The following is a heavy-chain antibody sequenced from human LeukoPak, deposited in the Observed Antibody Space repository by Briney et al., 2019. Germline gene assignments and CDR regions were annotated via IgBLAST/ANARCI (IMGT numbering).Heavy chain of an antibody. D-gene: IGHD3-10*01. CDR1: GFTFSSYA. CDR3: AKDALVVRGVYDY. J-gene: IGHJ4*02. CDR2: ISGSGGST. Sequence: GGSLRLSCAPSGFTFSSYAMSWVRQAPRKGLEWVSAISGSGGSTYYADSVQGRFTISSENSKNTLYLQMNSLRAEATAVYYCAKDALVVRGVYDYGGQGTLVTVSS. V-gene: IGHV3-23*01.